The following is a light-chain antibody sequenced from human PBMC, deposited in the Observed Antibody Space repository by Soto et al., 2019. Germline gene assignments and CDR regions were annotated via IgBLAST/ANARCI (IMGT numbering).Light chain of an antibody. J-gene: IGKJ4*01. Sequence: DIQLTQSPSSLSASVGDRVTITCRASQSISNYLNWYQQKPGKPPKVLISAASSLQRGVPSRFSGSGSGTDFTLTISSLHPEYFATYYCQQSYTLSPLTFGGGTKVEI. V-gene: IGKV1-39*01. CDR3: QQSYTLSPLT. CDR2: AAS. CDR1: QSISNY.